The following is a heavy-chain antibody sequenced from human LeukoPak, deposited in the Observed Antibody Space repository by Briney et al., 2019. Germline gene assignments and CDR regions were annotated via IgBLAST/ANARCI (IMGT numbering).Heavy chain of an antibody. Sequence: ASVKVSCTASGYIFTNFDINWVRQATGQGLEWTGWMDPKSGNTGYAQKFQGRVTFTRDTSISTAYMEVNSLRSEDTAVYYCARWTNYDISGEFDFWGQGTLVTVSS. D-gene: IGHD3-22*01. CDR3: ARWTNYDISGEFDF. CDR2: MDPKSGNT. CDR1: GYIFTNFD. V-gene: IGHV1-8*03. J-gene: IGHJ4*02.